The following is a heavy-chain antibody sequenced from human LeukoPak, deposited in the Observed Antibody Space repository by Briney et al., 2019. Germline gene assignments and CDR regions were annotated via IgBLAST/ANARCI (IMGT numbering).Heavy chain of an antibody. J-gene: IGHJ6*02. CDR2: INPDDSDT. CDR1: GYIFANYW. Sequence: GGSLKISCKGSGYIFANYWIAWVRQTPGKGLEWMGLINPDDSDTRDSPSFQGQVTISVDKSTSTAYLQWSSLKASDTAIYYCARRGIEYKYVLDVWGQGTTVSVSS. CDR3: ARRGIEYKYVLDV. V-gene: IGHV5-51*01. D-gene: IGHD2/OR15-2a*01.